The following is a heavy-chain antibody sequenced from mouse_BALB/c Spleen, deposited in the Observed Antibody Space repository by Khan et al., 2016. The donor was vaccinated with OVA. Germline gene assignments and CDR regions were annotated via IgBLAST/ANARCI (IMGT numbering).Heavy chain of an antibody. CDR1: GFTFSTYA. CDR2: ISSDGDYT. V-gene: IGHV5-9-3*01. D-gene: IGHD2-1*01. CDR3: ARSPYGNFAY. Sequence: EVELVESGGGLVKPGGSLKLSCAASGFTFSTYAMSWVRQTPEKRLEWVATISSDGDYTYYPDNVTGRFTISRDHAKNTLYLQMSSLRSEDTAMYYCARSPYGNFAYWGQGTLVTVSA. J-gene: IGHJ3*01.